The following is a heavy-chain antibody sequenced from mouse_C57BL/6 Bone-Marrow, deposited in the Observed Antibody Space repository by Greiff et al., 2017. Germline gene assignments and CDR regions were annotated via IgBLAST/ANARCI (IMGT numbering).Heavy chain of an antibody. J-gene: IGHJ3*01. Sequence: QVQLQQPGAELVMPGASVKLSCKASGYTFTSYWMHWVKQRPGQGLEWIGEIDPSASYTNYNQKFKGKSTLTVAKSSSSAYMQLSSLTSEDSAVYDCAIISYDYDGYAYWGEGTLVTVSA. V-gene: IGHV1-69*01. CDR2: IDPSASYT. D-gene: IGHD2-4*01. CDR3: AIISYDYDGYAY. CDR1: GYTFTSYW.